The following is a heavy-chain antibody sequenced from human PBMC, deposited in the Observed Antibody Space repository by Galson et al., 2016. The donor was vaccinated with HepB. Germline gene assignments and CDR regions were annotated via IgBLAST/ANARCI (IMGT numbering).Heavy chain of an antibody. J-gene: IGHJ4*02. V-gene: IGHV1-18*01. CDR3: ARASWEFATNFNY. CDR2: ISVYNGDT. Sequence: SVKVSCKASGYTFTNNGISWVRQAPGQGLEWMGWISVYNGDTKYAEKLQGRVTMTTDTSTGTAYMELRSLRSDDTAVYYCARASWEFATNFNYWGQGTLVTVSA. CDR1: GYTFTNNG. D-gene: IGHD1-26*01.